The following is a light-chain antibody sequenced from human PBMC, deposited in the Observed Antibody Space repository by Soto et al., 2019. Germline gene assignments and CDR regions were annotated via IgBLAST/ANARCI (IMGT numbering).Light chain of an antibody. J-gene: IGLJ1*01. V-gene: IGLV2-14*01. Sequence: HSALTQPASVSGSPGQSITISCTGTSSDIGDFNYVSWYQQHPGKAPKLMIFEVINRPSGVSNRFSGSKSGNTASLTISGLQADDEADYYCCSYTTTDTLFVFGSGTKVTVL. CDR3: CSYTTTDTLFV. CDR2: EVI. CDR1: SSDIGDFNY.